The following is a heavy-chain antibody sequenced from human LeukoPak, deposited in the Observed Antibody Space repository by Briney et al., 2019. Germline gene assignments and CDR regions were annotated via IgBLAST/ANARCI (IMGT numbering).Heavy chain of an antibody. CDR2: IYYSGST. CDR1: GGSISSYY. D-gene: IGHD3-16*02. Sequence: SETLSLTCTVSGGSISSYYWSWIRQPPGKGLEWIGYIYYSGSTNYNPSLKSRVTISVDTSKNQFSLKLSSVTAADTAVYYCARSPYYDYVWGSYRPGDYFDYWGQGTLVTVSS. CDR3: ARSPYYDYVWGSYRPGDYFDY. V-gene: IGHV4-59*01. J-gene: IGHJ4*02.